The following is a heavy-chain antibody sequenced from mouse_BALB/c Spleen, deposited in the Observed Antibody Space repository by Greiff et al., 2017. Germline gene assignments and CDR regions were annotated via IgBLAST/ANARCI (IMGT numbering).Heavy chain of an antibody. Sequence: EVQLQQSGAELVRSGASVKLSCTASGFNIKDYYMHWVKQRPEQGLEWIGWIDPENGDTEYAPKFQGKATMTADTSSNTAYLQLSSLTSEDTAVYYCNAGSSGYAFAYWGQGTLVTVSA. CDR3: NAGSSGYAFAY. J-gene: IGHJ3*01. CDR2: IDPENGDT. CDR1: GFNIKDYY. V-gene: IGHV14-4*02. D-gene: IGHD3-1*01.